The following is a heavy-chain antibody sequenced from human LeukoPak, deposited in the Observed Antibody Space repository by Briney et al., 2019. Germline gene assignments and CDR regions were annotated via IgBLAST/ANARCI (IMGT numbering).Heavy chain of an antibody. J-gene: IGHJ3*01. CDR1: GGTFSRYT. Sequence: ASVKVSCKASGGTFSRYTIIWVRQAPGQRLEWMGRIIPILGIANYAQQFQGRVTITADKSTSTAYMELSSLRSENTAVYYCAGDRGRGSGSYGWGQGTMVTVSS. CDR2: IIPILGIA. V-gene: IGHV1-69*04. CDR3: AGDRGRGSGSYG. D-gene: IGHD3-10*01.